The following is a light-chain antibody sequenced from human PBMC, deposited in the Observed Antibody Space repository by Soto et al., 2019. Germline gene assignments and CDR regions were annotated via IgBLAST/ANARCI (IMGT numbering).Light chain of an antibody. Sequence: QSVLTQPASVSGSPGQSITISCTGTSSDVGGYNYVSWYRQHPGKAPKLMIYEVSNRPSGVSNRFSGSKSGNTASLTISGLQAEDEADYYCSSYTTSSTPLVFGTGTKLTVL. V-gene: IGLV2-14*01. CDR3: SSYTTSSTPLV. J-gene: IGLJ1*01. CDR2: EVS. CDR1: SSDVGGYNY.